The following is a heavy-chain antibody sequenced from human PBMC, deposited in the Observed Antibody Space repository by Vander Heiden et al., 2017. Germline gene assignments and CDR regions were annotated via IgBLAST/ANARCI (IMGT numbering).Heavy chain of an antibody. V-gene: IGHV1-24*01. CDR3: ATDQHAFDI. CDR1: RYTLNELY. CDR2: FDPEDGET. J-gene: IGHJ3*02. Sequence: QVPLVQSGAEVTKPGASVNVSCKVSRYTLNELYMHCVRQAPGKGREWMGGFDPEDGETIYAQKFQGRVTMTEDTSTDTAYMELSSLRSEDTAVYDCATDQHAFDIWGQGTMVTVSS.